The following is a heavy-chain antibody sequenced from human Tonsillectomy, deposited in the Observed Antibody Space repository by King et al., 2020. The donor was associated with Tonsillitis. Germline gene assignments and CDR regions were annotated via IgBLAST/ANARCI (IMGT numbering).Heavy chain of an antibody. V-gene: IGHV1-18*04. CDR3: ARVREYYYGSGDSGDYYYDMDV. D-gene: IGHD3-10*01. J-gene: IGHJ6*02. Sequence: QLVQSGAEVKKPGASVKVSCKASGYTFTSYGITWVRQAPGQGLEWMGWISAYNGNTNYAQNTNYAQKLQGRVTMTTDTSTTTAYMELRSLRSDDTAVYYCARVREYYYGSGDSGDYYYDMDVWGQGTTVTVSS. CDR1: GYTFTSYG. CDR2: ISAYNGNTNYAQNT.